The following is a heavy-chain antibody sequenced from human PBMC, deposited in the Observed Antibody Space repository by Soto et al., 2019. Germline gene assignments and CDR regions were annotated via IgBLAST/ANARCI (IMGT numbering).Heavy chain of an antibody. V-gene: IGHV3-74*03. Sequence: EVQLVESGGGLVKPGGSLRLSCAASGFTFSNYWMYWVRQAPGKGLVWVSRVNNDGTDTTNADSVKGRFTISRDNAENTLYLQMNSLRAEDTAVYYCARGGLQHALDVWGQGSTVTVSS. CDR2: VNNDGTDT. CDR3: ARGGLQHALDV. CDR1: GFTFSNYW. J-gene: IGHJ6*02. D-gene: IGHD6-13*01.